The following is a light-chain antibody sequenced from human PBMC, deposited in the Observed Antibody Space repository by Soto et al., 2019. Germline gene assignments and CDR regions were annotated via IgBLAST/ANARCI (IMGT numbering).Light chain of an antibody. CDR2: DVS. J-gene: IGLJ3*02. CDR1: SSDVGGYNY. Sequence: QSALTQPASVSGSPGQSITISCTGTSSDVGGYNYVSWYQQHPGKAPKLMIYDVSNRPSGVSNRFSGSKSGNTASLTISGLQDEDEDDYYCSSYTSSSTFNWVFGGGTKLTVL. V-gene: IGLV2-14*01. CDR3: SSYTSSSTFNWV.